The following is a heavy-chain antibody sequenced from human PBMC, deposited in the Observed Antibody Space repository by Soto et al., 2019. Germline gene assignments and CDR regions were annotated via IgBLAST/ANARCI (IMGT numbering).Heavy chain of an antibody. V-gene: IGHV4-31*03. CDR1: GGSFSTGGPY. J-gene: IGHJ4*02. CDR3: ARGRDYSKTAY. CDR2: IRDGETT. Sequence: QVQLQESGPGLVRPSQTLSLTCTVTGGSFSTGGPYWSWLRQHTVKGLEWIGSIRDGETTNYNPSLKSRVNMSMDTSKRQLSLDMRSLTVADTAIYFCARGRDYSKTAYWGQGTLVTVSS. D-gene: IGHD4-4*01.